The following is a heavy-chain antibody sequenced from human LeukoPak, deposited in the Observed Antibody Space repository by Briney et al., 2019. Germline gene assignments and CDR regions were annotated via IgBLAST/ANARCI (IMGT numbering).Heavy chain of an antibody. CDR2: IWYDGSNK. J-gene: IGHJ6*02. CDR3: ARDQGYYYDSTWSYYYAMDV. D-gene: IGHD3-22*01. CDR1: GFTFSSYA. Sequence: GRSLRLSCAASGFTFSSYAMHWVRQAPGKGLEWVAVIWYDGSNKYYADSVKGRFTISRDNSKNTLYLQMNSLRAEDSAVYYCARDQGYYYDSTWSYYYAMDVWGQGTTVTVSS. V-gene: IGHV3-33*08.